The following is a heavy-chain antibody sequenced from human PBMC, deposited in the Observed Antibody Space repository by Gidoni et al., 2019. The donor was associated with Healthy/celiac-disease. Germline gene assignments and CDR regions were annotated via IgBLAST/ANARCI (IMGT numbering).Heavy chain of an antibody. Sequence: QVQLVESGGGVVQPGRSLRLSCAASGFPFSSYGMHWVRQAPGKGLEWVAVIWYDGSNKYYADSVKGRFTISRDNSKNTLYLQMNSLRAEDTAVYYCARDLDTAMAADYWGQGTLVTVSS. CDR3: ARDLDTAMAADY. J-gene: IGHJ4*02. V-gene: IGHV3-33*01. CDR1: GFPFSSYG. CDR2: IWYDGSNK. D-gene: IGHD5-18*01.